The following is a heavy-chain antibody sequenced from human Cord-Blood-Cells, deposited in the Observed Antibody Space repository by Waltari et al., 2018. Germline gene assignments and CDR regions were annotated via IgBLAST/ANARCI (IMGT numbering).Heavy chain of an antibody. D-gene: IGHD6-13*01. CDR3: ARDLRAFGYSSSWYWFDP. CDR1: GYTFTGCY. Sequence: QVQLVQSGAEVKKPGASVKVSCKASGYTFTGCYMHWVRQAPGQGLEWMGWINPNSGGTNYAQKFQGRVTMTRDTSISTAYMELSRLRSDDTSVYYCARDLRAFGYSSSWYWFDPWGQGTLVTVSS. CDR2: INPNSGGT. J-gene: IGHJ5*02. V-gene: IGHV1-2*02.